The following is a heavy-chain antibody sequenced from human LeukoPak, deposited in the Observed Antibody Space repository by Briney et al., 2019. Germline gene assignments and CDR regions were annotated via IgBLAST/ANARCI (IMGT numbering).Heavy chain of an antibody. CDR2: MNPNSGNT. V-gene: IGHV1-8*03. D-gene: IGHD4-11*01. CDR3: ARVGYSNNGSLDY. Sequence: ASVKVSCKASGYTFTSYDINWVRQATGQGLEWMGWMNPNSGNTGYAQKFQGRVTITRNTSISTAYMELSSLRSEDTAVYYCARVGYSNNGSLDYWGQGTLVTVSS. J-gene: IGHJ4*02. CDR1: GYTFTSYD.